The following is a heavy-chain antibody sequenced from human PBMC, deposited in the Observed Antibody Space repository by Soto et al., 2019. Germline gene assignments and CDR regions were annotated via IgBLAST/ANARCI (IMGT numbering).Heavy chain of an antibody. V-gene: IGHV1-69*15. CDR2: IIPIFGTA. CDR1: GGTFSNYA. CDR3: AKDGGREGYFGNWFDP. J-gene: IGHJ5*02. D-gene: IGHD2-15*01. Sequence: QVQLVQSGAAVKKPGSSVKVSCKASGGTFSNYAITWVRQAPGQGLEWLGRIIPIFGTANYAQKFQGRVTITEDESTTTAYMELSSLRSDDTAVYYCAKDGGREGYFGNWFDPWGQGTLVTVSS.